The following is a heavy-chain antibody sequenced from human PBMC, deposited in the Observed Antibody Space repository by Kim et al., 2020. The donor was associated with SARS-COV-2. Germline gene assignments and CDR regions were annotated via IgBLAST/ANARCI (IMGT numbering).Heavy chain of an antibody. Sequence: SETLSLTCTVSGGSISSGGYYWSWIRQHPGKGLEWIGYIYYSGSTYYNPSLKSRVTISVDTSKNQFSLKLSSVTAADTAVYYCARDVGYGSGSRFDPWGQGTLVTVSS. CDR2: IYYSGST. CDR1: GGSISSGGYY. J-gene: IGHJ5*02. CDR3: ARDVGYGSGSRFDP. V-gene: IGHV4-31*03. D-gene: IGHD3-10*01.